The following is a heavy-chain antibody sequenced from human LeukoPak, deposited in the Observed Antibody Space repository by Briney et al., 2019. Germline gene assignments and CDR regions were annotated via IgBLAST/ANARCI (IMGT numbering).Heavy chain of an antibody. V-gene: IGHV3-48*02. CDR3: ARRMVTMVQGVMALDY. CDR2: ISSGSGTI. J-gene: IGHJ4*02. D-gene: IGHD3-10*01. Sequence: GGSLRLSCSASGFTFSSYSMNWVRQPPGKGLEWVSYISSGSGTIYYADSEKGRFTISRDNAKNSLFLQMSSLRDEDTAVYYCARRMVTMVQGVMALDYWGPGTLVTVSS. CDR1: GFTFSSYS.